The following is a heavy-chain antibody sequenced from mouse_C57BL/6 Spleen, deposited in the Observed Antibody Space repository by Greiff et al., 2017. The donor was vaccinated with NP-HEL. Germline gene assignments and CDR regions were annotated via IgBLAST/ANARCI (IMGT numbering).Heavy chain of an antibody. D-gene: IGHD1-1*01. J-gene: IGHJ4*01. CDR3: TRGITTVVGGAMDY. Sequence: EVKLMESGEGLVKPGGSLKLSCAASGFTFSSYAMSWVRQTPEKRLEWVAYISSGGDYIYYADTVKGRFTISRDNARNTLYLQMSSLKSEDTAMYYCTRGITTVVGGAMDYWGQGTSVTVSS. V-gene: IGHV5-9-1*02. CDR1: GFTFSSYA. CDR2: ISSGGDYI.